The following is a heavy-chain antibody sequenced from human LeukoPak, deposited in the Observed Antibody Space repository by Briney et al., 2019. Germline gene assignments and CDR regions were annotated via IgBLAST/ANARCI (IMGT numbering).Heavy chain of an antibody. CDR3: ARDRYYYDTSGYRFDP. CDR2: IHTSGST. Sequence: SETLSLTCTVSGGSISSYYWSWIRQPAGKGLEWIGRIHTSGSTNYNPSLKSRATMSVDTSKNQFSLKLSSVTAADTAVYYCARDRYYYDTSGYRFDPWGQGTLVTVSS. CDR1: GGSISSYY. D-gene: IGHD3-22*01. V-gene: IGHV4-4*07. J-gene: IGHJ5*02.